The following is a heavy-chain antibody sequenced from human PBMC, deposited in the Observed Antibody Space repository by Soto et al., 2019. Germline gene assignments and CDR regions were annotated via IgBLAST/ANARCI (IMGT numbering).Heavy chain of an antibody. V-gene: IGHV4-34*02. CDR2: VDHRGST. J-gene: IGHJ6*02. D-gene: IGHD6-6*01. Sequence: QVHLQQRGAGLLKPSETLSLNCVVSGESFSGYYSSWIRQTPGMGLEWIGEVDHRGSTTYNPSLQNRASISIHSSTILFSLALISVTDADAALYFCSRYEYVNALYGVDVWGQGTRVTVSS. CDR1: GESFSGYY. CDR3: SRYEYVNALYGVDV.